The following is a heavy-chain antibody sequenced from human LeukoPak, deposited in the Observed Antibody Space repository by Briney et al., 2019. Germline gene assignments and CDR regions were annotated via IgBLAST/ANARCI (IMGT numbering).Heavy chain of an antibody. J-gene: IGHJ2*01. V-gene: IGHV4-39*01. Sequence: PSETLSLTCTVSGGSISSSSYYWGWIRQPPGKGLEWIGSIYYSGSTYYNPSLKSRVTISVDTSKNQFSLKLSSVTAADTAVYYCARTIAAAGQRYFGLWGRGTLVTVSS. D-gene: IGHD6-13*01. CDR2: IYYSGST. CDR1: GGSISSSSYY. CDR3: ARTIAAAGQRYFGL.